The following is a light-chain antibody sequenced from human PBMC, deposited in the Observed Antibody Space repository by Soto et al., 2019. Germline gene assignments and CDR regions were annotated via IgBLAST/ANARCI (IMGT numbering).Light chain of an antibody. CDR3: QCSNRAPLT. J-gene: IGKJ4*01. CDR2: GAY. V-gene: IGKV1-27*01. CDR1: QGITTY. Sequence: DIQLTQSPSSLSASLGDRVTITCRASQGITTYLAWYQQKPGEVPNLLIYGAYNLYSGVPSRFSGSGSGTHFTLTISGLRPEDVATYYCQCSNRAPLTFGGGTKVEIQ.